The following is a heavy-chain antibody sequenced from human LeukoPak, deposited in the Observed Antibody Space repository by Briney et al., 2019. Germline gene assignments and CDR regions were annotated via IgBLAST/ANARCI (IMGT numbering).Heavy chain of an antibody. V-gene: IGHV4-38-2*01. CDR1: GYSISSGYY. D-gene: IGHD1-26*01. J-gene: IGHJ4*02. Sequence: PSETLSLTCAVSGYSISSGYYWGWIRQPPGKGLEWIGSIYHSGSTYYNPSLKSRVTISVDTSKSQFSLKLSSVTAADTAVYYCARGASSGGNFDYWGQGTLVTVSS. CDR2: IYHSGST. CDR3: ARGASSGGNFDY.